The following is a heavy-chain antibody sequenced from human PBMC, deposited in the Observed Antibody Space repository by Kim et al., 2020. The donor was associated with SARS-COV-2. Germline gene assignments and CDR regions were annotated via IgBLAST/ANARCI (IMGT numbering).Heavy chain of an antibody. D-gene: IGHD2-2*01. CDR1: GFIFTNYY. Sequence: GGSLRLSCAASGFIFTNYYMTWIRQAPGKGLEWISHISGSSNYRNYADSVKGRFTISRDNAKNSLYLQMNSLIAEDTAVYYCARADHQLAGGYYAMDVWGQGTTVAVSS. CDR3: ARADHQLAGGYYAMDV. V-gene: IGHV3-11*06. J-gene: IGHJ6*02. CDR2: ISGSSNYR.